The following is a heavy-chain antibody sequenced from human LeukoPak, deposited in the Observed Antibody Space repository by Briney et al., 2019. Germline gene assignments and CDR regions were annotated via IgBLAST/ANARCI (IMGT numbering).Heavy chain of an antibody. D-gene: IGHD6-13*01. Sequence: AISGSGGSTYYADSVKGRFTISRDNSKNTLYLQMNSLRAEDTAVYYCAKGVSLHNSSWSPRKGAFDIWGQGTMVTVSS. CDR2: ISGSGGST. CDR3: AKGVSLHNSSWSPRKGAFDI. J-gene: IGHJ3*02. V-gene: IGHV3-23*01.